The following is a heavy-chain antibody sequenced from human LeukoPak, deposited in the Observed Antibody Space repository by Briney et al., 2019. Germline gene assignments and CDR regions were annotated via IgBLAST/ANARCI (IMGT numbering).Heavy chain of an antibody. D-gene: IGHD2-2*01. Sequence: GGSLRLSCVASGFTFSYYAMSWVRQAPGKGLEWVSTISGSGDDTYYADSVKGRFTISRDNSKNTLYLQMNSLRAEDTAVYYCAKKGLQAASYYYMDVWGKGTTVTISS. V-gene: IGHV3-23*01. CDR3: AKKGLQAASYYYMDV. J-gene: IGHJ6*03. CDR1: GFTFSYYA. CDR2: ISGSGDDT.